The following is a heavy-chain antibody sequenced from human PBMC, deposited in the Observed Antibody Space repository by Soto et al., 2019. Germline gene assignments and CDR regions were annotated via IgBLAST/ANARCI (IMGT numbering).Heavy chain of an antibody. CDR3: ARQFPTDNYGNRLDP. D-gene: IGHD4-17*01. Sequence: PGGSLRLSCVVSGLNFSLDYMTWIRQAPGKGLQWVADISSGGTTKYADSVRGRFSISRDMSKNTLYLQMNSLRVEDTAIYSCARQFPTDNYGNRLDPWGQGTLVTVSS. J-gene: IGHJ5*02. V-gene: IGHV3-66*04. CDR2: ISSGGTT. CDR1: GLNFSLDY.